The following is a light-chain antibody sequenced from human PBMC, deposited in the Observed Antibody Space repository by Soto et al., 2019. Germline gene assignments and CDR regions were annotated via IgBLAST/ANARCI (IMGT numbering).Light chain of an antibody. CDR2: GAT. V-gene: IGKV3-15*01. CDR1: ESISVN. J-gene: IGKJ2*01. CDR3: QQYNIWPST. Sequence: EIVMTQSPGTLSVPPGEGATLSCRASESISVNLAWYQQKPGQAPKLLIFGATSRATGVPARFSGSGSVTDFSLTISSPQSEDFAVYYCQQYNIWPSTFGQGTKLEIK.